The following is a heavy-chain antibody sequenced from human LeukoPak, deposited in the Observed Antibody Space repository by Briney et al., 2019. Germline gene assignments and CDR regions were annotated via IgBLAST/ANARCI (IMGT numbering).Heavy chain of an antibody. Sequence: PSETLSLTCTVSGGSYSSSGYYWGCFRQPPGKGLEWIGSLFYSGNAYYNPSLKSRVTISVDTSKNHFSLRLISVTAADTAVYYCARPSLLWFGEQVDYYYYMDVWGKGTPVTVSS. D-gene: IGHD3-10*01. J-gene: IGHJ6*03. V-gene: IGHV4-39*02. CDR2: LFYSGNA. CDR1: GGSYSSSGYY. CDR3: ARPSLLWFGEQVDYYYYMDV.